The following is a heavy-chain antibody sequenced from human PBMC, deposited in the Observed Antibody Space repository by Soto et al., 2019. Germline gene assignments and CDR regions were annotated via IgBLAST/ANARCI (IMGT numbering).Heavy chain of an antibody. J-gene: IGHJ4*02. V-gene: IGHV3-7*01. D-gene: IGHD4-17*01. CDR2: IKQDGSEK. CDR3: ARNDYGGNGYFDY. Sequence: LRLSCAASGFTFSSHWMIWVRQAPGKGLEWVANIKQDGSEKYYVDSVKGRFTISRDNAKNSLYLQMNSLRAEDTAVYYCARNDYGGNGYFDYWGQGTLVTVSS. CDR1: GFTFSSHW.